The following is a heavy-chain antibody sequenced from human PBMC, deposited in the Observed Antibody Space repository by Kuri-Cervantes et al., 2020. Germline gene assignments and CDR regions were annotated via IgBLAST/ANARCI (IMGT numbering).Heavy chain of an antibody. Sequence: GESLKISCAASGFTVSSNYMSWVRQAPGKGLEWVSRINSDGSSTSYADSVKGRFTISRDNAKNTLYLQMNSLRAEDTAVYYCARAIAVAGAFDIWGQGTMVTVSS. CDR2: INSDGSST. V-gene: IGHV3-74*01. CDR3: ARAIAVAGAFDI. D-gene: IGHD6-19*01. CDR1: GFTVSSNY. J-gene: IGHJ3*02.